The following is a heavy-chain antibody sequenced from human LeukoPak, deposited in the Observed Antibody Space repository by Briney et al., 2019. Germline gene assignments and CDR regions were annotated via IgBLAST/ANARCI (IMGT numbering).Heavy chain of an antibody. CDR2: INWNGDST. CDR1: GFTFDDYG. V-gene: IGHV3-20*04. Sequence: GGSLRLSCAASGFTFDDYGMSWVRQAPGKGLEWVSRINWNGDSTDYTDSVKGRFTISRDNAKNSLYLQMNSLRAEDTALYYCARTSYYYYYMDVWGKGTTVTVSS. J-gene: IGHJ6*03. CDR3: ARTSYYYYYMDV.